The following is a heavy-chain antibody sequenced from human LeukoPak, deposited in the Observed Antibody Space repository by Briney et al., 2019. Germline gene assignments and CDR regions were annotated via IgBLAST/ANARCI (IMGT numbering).Heavy chain of an antibody. CDR3: AKVMYYYGSGVLDY. Sequence: AGGSLRLSCAASGFTFSSYAMSWVRQAPGKGLEWVSAISGSGGSTYYADSVKGRFTISRDNSKNTPYLQMNSLRAEDTAVYYCAKVMYYYGSGVLDYWGQGTLVTVS. V-gene: IGHV3-23*01. CDR2: ISGSGGST. D-gene: IGHD3-10*01. J-gene: IGHJ4*02. CDR1: GFTFSSYA.